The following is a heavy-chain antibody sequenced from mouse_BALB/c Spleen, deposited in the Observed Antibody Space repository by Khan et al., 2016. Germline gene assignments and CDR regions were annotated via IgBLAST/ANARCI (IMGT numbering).Heavy chain of an antibody. CDR1: GYTFSRYW. J-gene: IGHJ3*01. CDR2: ILPGTGST. V-gene: IGHV1-9*01. Sequence: QVQLQQSGAELMKPGASVKISCKATGYTFSRYWIEWVKERPGHGLAWIGEILPGTGSTNYNEKLKGKATFTAETSSNTAYIQLSSLTSEDSSVYCCARGAYWGRGTLVTVSA. CDR3: ARGAY.